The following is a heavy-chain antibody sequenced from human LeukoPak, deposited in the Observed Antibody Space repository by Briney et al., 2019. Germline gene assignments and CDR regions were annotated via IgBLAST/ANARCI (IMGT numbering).Heavy chain of an antibody. V-gene: IGHV1-46*01. Sequence: ASAKVSCEASGYTFTSYDMHWVRQAPGQGLEWMGIINPSGDSTSYAQKFQGRVTMTRDTSTSTVYMELSSLRSEDTAVYYCASVLYCGADCYSGRYFFDYWGQGTLVTVSS. CDR2: INPSGDST. CDR1: GYTFTSYD. CDR3: ASVLYCGADCYSGRYFFDY. J-gene: IGHJ4*02. D-gene: IGHD2-21*02.